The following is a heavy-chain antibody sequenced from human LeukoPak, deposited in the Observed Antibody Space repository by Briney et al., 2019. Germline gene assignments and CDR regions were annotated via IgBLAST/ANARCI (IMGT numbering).Heavy chain of an antibody. D-gene: IGHD6-6*01. J-gene: IGHJ4*02. V-gene: IGHV4-34*01. CDR2: INHSGST. Sequence: ASETLSLTCAVYGGSFSGYYWSWIRQPPGKGLEWIGEINHSGSTNYNPSLKSRATISVDTSKNQFSLKLSSVTAADTAVYYCARGRSSSPFDYWGQGTLVTVSS. CDR1: GGSFSGYY. CDR3: ARGRSSSPFDY.